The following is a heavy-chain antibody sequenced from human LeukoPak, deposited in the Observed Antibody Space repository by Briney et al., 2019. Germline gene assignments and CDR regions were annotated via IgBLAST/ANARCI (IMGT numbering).Heavy chain of an antibody. CDR1: GGSISSGNFY. V-gene: IGHV4-39*06. CDR2: IYFSENT. J-gene: IGHJ4*02. D-gene: IGHD3-3*01. Sequence: PSETLSLTCIVSGGSISSGNFYWGWIRQPPGKGLEWIGSIYFSENTYYNPSLKSRVTISVDTSKNHFPLTLNSVTAADTAVYYCARSSSDYDFWSRWGQGTLVTVSS. CDR3: ARSSSDYDFWSR.